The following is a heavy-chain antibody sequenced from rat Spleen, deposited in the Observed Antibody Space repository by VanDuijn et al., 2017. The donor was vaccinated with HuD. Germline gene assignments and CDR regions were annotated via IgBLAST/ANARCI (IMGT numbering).Heavy chain of an antibody. CDR3: TLGSHYFDVTYYYEY. V-gene: IGHV5-20*01. J-gene: IGHJ2*01. CDR2: ISSDGGRN. Sequence: EVQLVESDGGLVQPGKSLKLSCAASGFTFSDYYMAWVRQAPTKGLEWVATISSDGGRNFYRDSVKGRFTVSRDDAQSTLYLQMDSLRSEDTATYFCTLGSHYFDVTYYYEYWGRGVVVTVSS. D-gene: IGHD1-12*01. CDR1: GFTFSDYY.